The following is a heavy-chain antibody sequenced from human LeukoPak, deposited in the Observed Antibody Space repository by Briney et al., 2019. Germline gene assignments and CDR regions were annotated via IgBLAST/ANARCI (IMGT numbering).Heavy chain of an antibody. J-gene: IGHJ4*02. CDR1: GFTFSTFA. V-gene: IGHV3-23*01. CDR3: AKAPDSSGFPSYFDS. Sequence: GGSLRLSCAVSGFTFSTFAMNWVRQSPGKGLEWVSSLSDSAVSSYYADSVKGRFTISRDNSKNTLYLQMNSLRAEDTATYYCAKAPDSSGFPSYFDSWGQGTLVAVSS. D-gene: IGHD3-22*01. CDR2: LSDSAVSS.